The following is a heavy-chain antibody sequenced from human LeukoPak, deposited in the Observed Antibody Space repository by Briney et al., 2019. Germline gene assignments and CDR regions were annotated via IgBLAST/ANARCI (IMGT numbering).Heavy chain of an antibody. CDR2: MNPNSGST. D-gene: IGHD3-3*01. CDR1: GYTFTNDD. Sequence: HGASVKVSCKASGYTFTNDDIHWVRQAPGQGLEWMGWMNPNSGSTGYAQKFQGRVTMTRNTSISTAYMVLTSLRSDDTAVYYCARHRKRKIFGVVIPTGRYYFDYWGQGTLVTVSS. J-gene: IGHJ4*02. CDR3: ARHRKRKIFGVVIPTGRYYFDY. V-gene: IGHV1-8*01.